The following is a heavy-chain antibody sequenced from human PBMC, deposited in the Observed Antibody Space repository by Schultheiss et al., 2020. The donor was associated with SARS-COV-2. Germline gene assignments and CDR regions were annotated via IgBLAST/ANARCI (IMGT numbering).Heavy chain of an antibody. D-gene: IGHD3-16*01. V-gene: IGHV4-59*08. CDR3: ARGGGDPPVDY. J-gene: IGHJ4*02. CDR2: IYYSGNT. Sequence: SQTLSLTCGVSGGSISSYYWSWIRQPPGKGLEWIGYIYYSGNTNYNPSLKSRVTISVDTSKNQFSLKLSSVTAADTAVYYCARGGGDPPVDYWGQGTLVTVSS. CDR1: GGSISSYY.